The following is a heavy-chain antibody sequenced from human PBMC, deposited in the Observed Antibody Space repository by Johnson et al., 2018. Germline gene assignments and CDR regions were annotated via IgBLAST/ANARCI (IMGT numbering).Heavy chain of an antibody. J-gene: IGHJ6*02. V-gene: IGHV1-69*01. CDR1: GGTFSSYA. CDR3: ARCEGGVRATTPGCGMDV. Sequence: QVQLVESGAEVKKPGSSVKVSCKASGGTFSSYAISWVRQAPGQGLEWMGGIIPIFHTANYAQKFQGRVTITADESTSTAYMGLSSRRSEDTAVYYWARCEGGVRATTPGCGMDVWGQGTTVTGSS. D-gene: IGHD3-16*01. CDR2: IIPIFHTA.